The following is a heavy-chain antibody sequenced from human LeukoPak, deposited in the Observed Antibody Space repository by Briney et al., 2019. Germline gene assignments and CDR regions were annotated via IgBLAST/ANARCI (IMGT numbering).Heavy chain of an antibody. CDR1: GYTFPGYY. J-gene: IGHJ3*02. CDR3: ARKYSYGPTAFRYYYDSSGLDAFDI. Sequence: GASVKVSCKASGYTFPGYYMHWVRQAPGQGLEWMGWINPNSGGTNYAQKFQGRVTMTRDTSISTAYMELSRLRSDDTAVYYCARKYSYGPTAFRYYYDSSGLDAFDIWGQGTMVTVSS. D-gene: IGHD3-22*01. CDR2: INPNSGGT. V-gene: IGHV1-2*02.